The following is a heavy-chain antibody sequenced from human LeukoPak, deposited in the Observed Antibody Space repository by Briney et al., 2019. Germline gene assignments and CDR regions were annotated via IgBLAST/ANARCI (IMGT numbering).Heavy chain of an antibody. V-gene: IGHV4-4*02. CDR1: GASISSSNC. CDR3: AREEINNWFDP. Sequence: SETLSLTCTVSGASISSSNCWSWFRQPPGKGLVWIGEIYHSGSTNYNPSLKSRVTISVDKSKNQFSLKLSSVTAADTAVYYCAREEINNWFDPWGQGTLVTVSS. CDR2: IYHSGST. D-gene: IGHD5-24*01. J-gene: IGHJ5*02.